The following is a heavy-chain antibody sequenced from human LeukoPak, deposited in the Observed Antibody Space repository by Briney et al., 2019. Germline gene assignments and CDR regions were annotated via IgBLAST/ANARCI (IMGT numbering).Heavy chain of an antibody. CDR2: IIPILGIA. CDR1: GGTFSSYA. V-gene: IGHV1-69*04. D-gene: IGHD3-10*01. Sequence: SVKVSCKASGGTFSSYAISWVRPAPGQGREWMGRIIPILGIANYAQKFQGRVTITADKSTSTAYMELSSLRSEDTAVYYCATDMDYYGSGTYYKRGWGQGTLVTVSS. CDR3: ATDMDYYGSGTYYKRG. J-gene: IGHJ4*02.